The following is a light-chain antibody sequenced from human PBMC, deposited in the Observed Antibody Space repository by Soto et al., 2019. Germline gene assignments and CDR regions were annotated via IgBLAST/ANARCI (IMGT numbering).Light chain of an antibody. J-gene: IGKJ4*01. CDR2: GAS. CDR3: QQYGRLLT. CDR1: QSVSGSY. V-gene: IGKV3-20*01. Sequence: EIVLTQSPGTPSLSPGERATLSCRASQSVSGSYLAWYQQKPGQAPRLLIYGASSRATAIPDRFSGGGSGTDFTLTISRLEPEDFAVYYCQQYGRLLTFGGGTKVDI.